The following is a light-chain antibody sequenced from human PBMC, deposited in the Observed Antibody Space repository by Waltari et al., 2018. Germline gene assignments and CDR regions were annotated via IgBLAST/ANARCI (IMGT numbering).Light chain of an antibody. J-gene: IGLJ2*01. V-gene: IGLV2-8*01. CDR3: ISYAGSDNLI. Sequence: QSALTQPPSASGSPGQSATIPCPGTRPHVGVYNYFSWYQPPPGRAPKPMIYEVSKRPSGVPDRFSGSKSGNTASLTVSGLQAEDEADYYCISYAGSDNLIFGGGTKLTVL. CDR1: RPHVGVYNY. CDR2: EVS.